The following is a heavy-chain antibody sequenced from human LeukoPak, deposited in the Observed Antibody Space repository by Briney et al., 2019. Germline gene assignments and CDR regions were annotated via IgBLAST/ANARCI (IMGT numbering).Heavy chain of an antibody. V-gene: IGHV4-59*01. Sequence: PSETLSLTCTVSGGSISSYYWSWIRQPPGKGLEWIGYIYYSGNTNYNPSLKGRVTISVDTSKNQFSLELSSVTAVDTAVYYCARDITIFGVVTYDAFDIWGQGTMVTVSS. CDR2: IYYSGNT. CDR3: ARDITIFGVVTYDAFDI. CDR1: GGSISSYY. J-gene: IGHJ3*02. D-gene: IGHD3-3*01.